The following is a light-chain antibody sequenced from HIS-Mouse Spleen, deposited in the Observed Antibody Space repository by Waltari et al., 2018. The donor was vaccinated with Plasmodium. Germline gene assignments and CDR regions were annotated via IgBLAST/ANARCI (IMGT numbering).Light chain of an antibody. Sequence: EIVLTQSPAPLSVSPGESATLSCRASQSVSSNLAWYQQKPGQAPRLLIYGASTRATGIPARFSGSGSGTEFTLTISSLQSEDFAVYYCQQYNNWPTWTFGQGTKVEIK. CDR3: QQYNNWPTWT. CDR2: GAS. CDR1: QSVSSN. J-gene: IGKJ1*01. V-gene: IGKV3-15*01.